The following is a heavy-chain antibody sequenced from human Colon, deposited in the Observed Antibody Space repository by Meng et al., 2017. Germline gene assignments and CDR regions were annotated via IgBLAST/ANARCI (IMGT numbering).Heavy chain of an antibody. Sequence: GESLKISCKGSGYSFTNYWIGWVRQMPGKGLEWMGVIYPFDSDAIYSPSFQGQVTISADRSINTAYLPWSSLKASDTAMYYCARWGGGSVTTSGDYWGQGTLVTVSS. CDR3: ARWGGGSVTTSGDY. J-gene: IGHJ4*02. CDR1: GYSFTNYW. D-gene: IGHD4-17*01. V-gene: IGHV5-51*01. CDR2: IYPFDSDA.